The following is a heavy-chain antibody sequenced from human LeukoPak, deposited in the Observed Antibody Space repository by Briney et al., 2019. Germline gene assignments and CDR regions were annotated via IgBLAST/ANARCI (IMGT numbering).Heavy chain of an antibody. V-gene: IGHV4-34*01. CDR3: ARLGTRAMVRARAFDI. Sequence: TSETLSLTCAVYGGSFSGYYWSWIRQPPGKGLEWIGEINHSGSTNYNPSLKSRVTISVDTSKNQFSLKLSSVTAADTAVYYCARLGTRAMVRARAFDIWGQGTMVTVSS. D-gene: IGHD3-10*01. CDR1: GGSFSGYY. J-gene: IGHJ3*02. CDR2: INHSGST.